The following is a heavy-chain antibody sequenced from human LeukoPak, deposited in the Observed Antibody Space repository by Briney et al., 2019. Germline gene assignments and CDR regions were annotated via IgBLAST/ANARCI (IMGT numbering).Heavy chain of an antibody. J-gene: IGHJ4*02. CDR3: ARDGDRYSSSWFDY. Sequence: GGSLRLSCAASGFTFSSYAMHWVRQAPGKGLEWVAVISYDGSNKHYADSVKGRFTISRDNSKNTLYLQMNSLRAEDTAVYYCARDGDRYSSSWFDYWGQGTLVTVSS. CDR1: GFTFSSYA. V-gene: IGHV3-30*04. CDR2: ISYDGSNK. D-gene: IGHD6-13*01.